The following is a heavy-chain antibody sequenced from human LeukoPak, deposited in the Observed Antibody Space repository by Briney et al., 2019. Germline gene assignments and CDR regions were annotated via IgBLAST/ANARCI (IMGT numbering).Heavy chain of an antibody. D-gene: IGHD2-2*01. CDR3: AKDLDSGASL. CDR2: ISWDGGST. V-gene: IGHV3-43*01. CDR1: GFTFDDYT. Sequence: TGGSLRLSCAASGFTFDDYTMHWVRHAPGKGLEWVSLISWDGGSTYYADSVKGRFTISRDNSKNSLYLQMNSLRTEDTALYYCAKDLDSGASLWGQGTLVTVSS. J-gene: IGHJ1*01.